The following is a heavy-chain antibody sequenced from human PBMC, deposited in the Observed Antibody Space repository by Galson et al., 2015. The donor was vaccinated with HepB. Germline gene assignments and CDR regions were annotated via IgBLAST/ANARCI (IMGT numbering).Heavy chain of an antibody. Sequence: SLRLSCAASGFTFSDSTMHWVRQAPGKGLEWVGHVRSRPNNYATAYAASLRGRFTISRDDSRDTAYLQMNSLKTEDTAVYYCTRRRYDGSGYLLDNWGQGTLVTVSS. CDR1: GFTFSDST. CDR2: VRSRPNNYAT. J-gene: IGHJ4*02. V-gene: IGHV3-73*01. CDR3: TRRRYDGSGYLLDN. D-gene: IGHD3-22*01.